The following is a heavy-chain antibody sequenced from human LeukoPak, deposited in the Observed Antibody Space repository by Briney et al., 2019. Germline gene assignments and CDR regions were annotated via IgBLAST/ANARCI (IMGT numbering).Heavy chain of an antibody. CDR3: ARGTLAAAGTGDY. J-gene: IGHJ4*02. CDR2: IYYSGST. D-gene: IGHD6-13*01. Sequence: SETLSLTCTVSGGSISSGGYYWSWIRQHPGKGLEWIGYIYYSGSTYYNPSLKSRVTISVDTSKNQFSLKLSSVTAADTAVYYCARGTLAAAGTGDYWGQGTLVTVSS. CDR1: GGSISSGGYY. V-gene: IGHV4-31*03.